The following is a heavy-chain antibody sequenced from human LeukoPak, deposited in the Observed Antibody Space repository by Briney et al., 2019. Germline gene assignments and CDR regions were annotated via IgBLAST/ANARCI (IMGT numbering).Heavy chain of an antibody. J-gene: IGHJ3*02. CDR3: ARDLEDSSPFGAFDM. Sequence: GGSLRLSCAASGFTFSNYGMHWVRQVPGKGLEWVAAIWFDGIKKYYADSVKGRLTISRDNSKNTQYLQVNSLRAEDTAVYYCARDLEDSSPFGAFDMWGQGTMVTVSS. CDR1: GFTFSNYG. CDR2: IWFDGIKK. D-gene: IGHD3-22*01. V-gene: IGHV3-33*01.